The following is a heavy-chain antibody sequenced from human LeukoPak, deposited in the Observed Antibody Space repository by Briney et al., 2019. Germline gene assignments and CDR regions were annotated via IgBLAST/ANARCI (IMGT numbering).Heavy chain of an antibody. CDR2: INAGNGNT. V-gene: IGHV1-3*01. CDR1: GYTFTSYA. D-gene: IGHD4-23*01. Sequence: ASVEVSCKASGYTFTSYAMHWVRQAPGQRLEWMGWINAGNGNTKYSQKFQDRVAITRDTSASTAYMELSSLRSEDTSVYYCARTQGVYYGGNFGAFDIWGQGTMVTVSS. J-gene: IGHJ3*02. CDR3: ARTQGVYYGGNFGAFDI.